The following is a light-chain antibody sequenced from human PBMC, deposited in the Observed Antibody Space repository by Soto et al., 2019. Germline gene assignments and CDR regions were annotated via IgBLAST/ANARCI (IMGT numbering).Light chain of an antibody. CDR1: QSISSW. CDR2: KAS. CDR3: QQYNSYSRT. Sequence: DIQMTQSPSTLSASVGDRVTITCRASQSISSWLAWYQQKPGKAPKLLIYKASSLESGVPSRFSGSGSGTEFTLTIRSLQPDDFATYYCQQYNSYSRTFGQGTKVAIK. V-gene: IGKV1-5*03. J-gene: IGKJ1*01.